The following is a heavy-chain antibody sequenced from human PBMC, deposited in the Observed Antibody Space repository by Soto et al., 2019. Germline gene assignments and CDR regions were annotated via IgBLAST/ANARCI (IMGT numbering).Heavy chain of an antibody. CDR3: VKDTYLLVGATHFDF. D-gene: IGHD1-26*01. V-gene: IGHV3-9*01. CDR2: ISWDSDVI. J-gene: IGHJ4*02. Sequence: PGGSVRLSCSASGFKFDDYSMRWFRQAPGQVLDXVSGISWDSDVIYYEDSVRGRFTISRDTAKNYLYLHMDSLRTEDTDFYYCVKDTYLLVGATHFDFWGQGSLVTVSS. CDR1: GFKFDDYS.